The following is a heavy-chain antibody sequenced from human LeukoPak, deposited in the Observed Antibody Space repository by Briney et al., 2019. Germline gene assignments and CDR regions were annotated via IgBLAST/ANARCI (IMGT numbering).Heavy chain of an antibody. CDR3: ARDCRVGGFGEFPLNQYYYYYYGMDV. J-gene: IGHJ6*02. CDR2: ISAYNGNT. V-gene: IGHV1-18*01. D-gene: IGHD3-10*01. CDR1: GYTFTSYG. Sequence: ASVKVSCKASGYTFTSYGISWVRQAPGQGLEWMGWISAYNGNTNYAQKLQGRVTMTTDTSTSTAYMELRSLRSDDTAVYYCARDCRVGGFGEFPLNQYYYYYYGMDVWGQGTTVTVSS.